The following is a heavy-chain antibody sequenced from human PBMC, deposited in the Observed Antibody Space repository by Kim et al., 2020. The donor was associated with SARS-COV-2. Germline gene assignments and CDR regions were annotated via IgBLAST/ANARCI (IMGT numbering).Heavy chain of an antibody. CDR3: ARTRIALYSSSWYDLDP. J-gene: IGHJ5*02. CDR1: GYTFTSYA. D-gene: IGHD6-13*01. CDR2: INTNTGNP. Sequence: ASVKVSCKASGYTFTSYAMNWVRQAPGQGLEWMGWINTNTGNPTYAQGFTGRFVFSLDTSVSTAYLQISSLKAEDTAVYYCARTRIALYSSSWYDLDPWGQGTLVTVSS. V-gene: IGHV7-4-1*02.